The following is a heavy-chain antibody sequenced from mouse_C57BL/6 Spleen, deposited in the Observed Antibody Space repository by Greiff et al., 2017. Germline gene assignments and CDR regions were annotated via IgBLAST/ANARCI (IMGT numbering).Heavy chain of an antibody. CDR2: INPSSGYT. J-gene: IGHJ4*01. V-gene: IGHV1-7*01. CDR3: ARGGSYDYDEGYYDAMDY. CDR1: GYTFNSYW. Sequence: QVQLQQSGAELAKPGASVKLSCKASGYTFNSYWMHWVKQRHGQGLEWIGYINPSSGYTKYNQKFKDKATLSADKSSSTAYMQLSSLTYEYSAVYYCARGGSYDYDEGYYDAMDYGGQGTSVTVSS. D-gene: IGHD2-4*01.